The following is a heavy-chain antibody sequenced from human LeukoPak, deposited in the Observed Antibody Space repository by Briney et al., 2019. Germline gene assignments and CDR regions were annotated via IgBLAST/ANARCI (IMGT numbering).Heavy chain of an antibody. V-gene: IGHV3-21*01. CDR1: GFTVRSNY. CDR3: ARDSYWLGGTIGAFDI. CDR2: ISSSGSST. Sequence: GGSLRLSCAASGFTVRSNYMSWVRQAPGRGLEWVSSISSSGSSTYYADSVKGRFTISRDNAKNSLYLQINSLRAEDTALYYCARDSYWLGGTIGAFDIWGQGTMVTVSS. J-gene: IGHJ3*02. D-gene: IGHD3-10*01.